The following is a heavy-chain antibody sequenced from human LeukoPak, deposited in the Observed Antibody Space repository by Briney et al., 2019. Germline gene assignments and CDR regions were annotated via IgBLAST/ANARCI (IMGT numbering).Heavy chain of an antibody. Sequence: SETLSLTCTVSGVSISSGGYYWRWIRQHPGKGLGWIGYIYYSGSTYYNPSLKSRVTISVDTSKNQFSLKLSSVTAADTAVYYCARADFDWLVFDYWGQGTLVTVSS. V-gene: IGHV4-31*03. CDR3: ARADFDWLVFDY. CDR2: IYYSGST. D-gene: IGHD3-9*01. CDR1: GVSISSGGYY. J-gene: IGHJ4*02.